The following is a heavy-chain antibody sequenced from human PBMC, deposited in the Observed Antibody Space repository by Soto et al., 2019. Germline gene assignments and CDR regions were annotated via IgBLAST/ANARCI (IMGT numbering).Heavy chain of an antibody. V-gene: IGHV1-18*01. D-gene: IGHD1-7*01. Sequence: QVQLVQSGAEVKKPGASVKDSCKASGYTFITYGVTWVRQAPGQGLEWMGWISAYNGDTNYAQNLQGRVTVTTYTSTTTAYMELRSLTSDDTAVYFCARCGGGTTSLKLQFCGQGTLVTVSS. CDR1: GYTFITYG. CDR2: ISAYNGDT. CDR3: ARCGGGTTSLKLQF. J-gene: IGHJ4*02.